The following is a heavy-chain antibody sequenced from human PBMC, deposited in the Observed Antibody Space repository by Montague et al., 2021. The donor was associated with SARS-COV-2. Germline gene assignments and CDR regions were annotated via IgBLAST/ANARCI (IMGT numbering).Heavy chain of an antibody. Sequence: SETLSLTCTVSGGSISSGGSCYWSWIWPPAGKGLEWIGSIYYSGSTYYNPSLKSRVTISVDTSKNQFSLKLSSVTAADTAVYYCARHPLGYCSSTSCHVGWGQGTLVTVSS. CDR1: GGSISSGGSCY. J-gene: IGHJ4*02. V-gene: IGHV4-39*01. CDR2: IYYSGST. CDR3: ARHPLGYCSSTSCHVG. D-gene: IGHD2-2*01.